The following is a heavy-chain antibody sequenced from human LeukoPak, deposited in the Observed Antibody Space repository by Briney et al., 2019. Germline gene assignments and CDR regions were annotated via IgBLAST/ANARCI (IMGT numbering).Heavy chain of an antibody. J-gene: IGHJ6*03. Sequence: PSETLSLTCTVSGGSISSSSYYWGWIRQPPGKGLEWIGSIYYSGSTYYNPSLKSRVTISVDTSKNQFSLKLSSVTAADTAVYYCARDGDFWSGYYSPPMDYYYYYMDVWGKGTTVTASS. CDR2: IYYSGST. V-gene: IGHV4-39*07. CDR1: GGSISSSSYY. D-gene: IGHD3-3*01. CDR3: ARDGDFWSGYYSPPMDYYYYYMDV.